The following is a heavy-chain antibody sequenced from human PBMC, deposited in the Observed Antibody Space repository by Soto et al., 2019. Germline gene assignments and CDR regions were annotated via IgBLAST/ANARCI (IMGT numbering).Heavy chain of an antibody. CDR3: ARAIDTVTTWWGSWFDP. CDR2: IYYSGST. V-gene: IGHV4-31*03. Sequence: SETLSLTCTVSGGSISIGGYYWSWILHHPGKGLEWIGYIYYSGSTYYNPSLKSRVTISVDTSKNQFSLKLSSVTAADTAVYYCARAIDTVTTWWGSWFDPWGQGTLVTVSS. D-gene: IGHD4-17*01. CDR1: GGSISIGGYY. J-gene: IGHJ5*02.